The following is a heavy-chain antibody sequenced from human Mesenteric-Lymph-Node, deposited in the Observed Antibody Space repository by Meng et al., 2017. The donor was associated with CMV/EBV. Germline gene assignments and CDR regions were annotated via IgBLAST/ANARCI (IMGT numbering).Heavy chain of an antibody. J-gene: IGHJ4*02. D-gene: IGHD3-9*01. Sequence: SGYTFIYYTIHWVRQAPGQVPEWMGWINPGNGNTKYSQKFQGRVTITRDTSASTAYMELSSLRSEDTAVYYCARARANYDILTGYGYWGQGTLVTVSS. CDR1: GYTFIYYT. V-gene: IGHV1-3*01. CDR2: INPGNGNT. CDR3: ARARANYDILTGYGY.